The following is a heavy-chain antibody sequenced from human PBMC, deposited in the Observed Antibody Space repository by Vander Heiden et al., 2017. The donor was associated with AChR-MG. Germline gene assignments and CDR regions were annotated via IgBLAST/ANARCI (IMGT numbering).Heavy chain of an antibody. J-gene: IGHJ4*02. CDR3: ARDLSQTDTVIFDY. CDR1: GFTFSSYA. D-gene: IGHD4-17*01. V-gene: IGHV3-30-3*01. CDR2: ISYDGSNK. Sequence: QVQLVESGGGVVQPGRSLRLSCAASGFTFSSYAMHWVRQAPGKGLEWVAVISYDGSNKYYADSVKGRFTISRDNSKNTLYLQMNSLRAEDTAVYYCARDLSQTDTVIFDYWGQGTLVTVSS.